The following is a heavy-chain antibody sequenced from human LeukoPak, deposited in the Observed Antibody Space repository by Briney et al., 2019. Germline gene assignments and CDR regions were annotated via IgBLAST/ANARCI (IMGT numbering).Heavy chain of an antibody. CDR1: GYTFTDYY. CDR3: ATVPSGYSSSWYGDY. Sequence: ASVKVSCKASGYTFTDYYMHWVHQAPGKGLEWMGRVDPEDGETIYAEKFQGRVTITADTSTDTAYMELSSLRSEDTAVYYCATVPSGYSSSWYGDYWGQGTLVTVSS. D-gene: IGHD6-13*01. CDR2: VDPEDGET. J-gene: IGHJ4*02. V-gene: IGHV1-69-2*01.